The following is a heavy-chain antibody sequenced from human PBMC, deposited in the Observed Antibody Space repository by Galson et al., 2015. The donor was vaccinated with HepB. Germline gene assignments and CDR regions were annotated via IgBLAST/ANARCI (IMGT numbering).Heavy chain of an antibody. Sequence: SVKVSCKASGYTFTSYGISWVRQAPGQGLEWMGWISAYNGNTNYAQKLQGRVTMTTDTSTSTAHMELRSLRSDDTAVYYCARDSFVYGSGSYYYYYYMDVWGKGTTVTVSS. CDR3: ARDSFVYGSGSYYYYYYMDV. J-gene: IGHJ6*03. D-gene: IGHD3-10*01. V-gene: IGHV1-18*01. CDR2: ISAYNGNT. CDR1: GYTFTSYG.